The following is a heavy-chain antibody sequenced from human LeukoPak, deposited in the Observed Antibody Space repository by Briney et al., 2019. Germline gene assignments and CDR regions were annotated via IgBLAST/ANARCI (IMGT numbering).Heavy chain of an antibody. CDR2: SRNKANSYTT. J-gene: IGHJ4*02. D-gene: IGHD3-22*01. Sequence: GGSLRLSCAASGFTFSSYWMSWVRQAPGKGLEWVGRSRNKANSYTTEYAASVKGRFTISRDDSKNSLYLQMNSLKTEDTAVYYCARGSSYYYDTSGYYFDYWGQGTLVTVSS. CDR3: ARGSSYYYDTSGYYFDY. V-gene: IGHV3-72*01. CDR1: GFTFSSYW.